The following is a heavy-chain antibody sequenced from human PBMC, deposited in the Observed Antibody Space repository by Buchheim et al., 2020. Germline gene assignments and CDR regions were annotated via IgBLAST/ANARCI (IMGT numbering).Heavy chain of an antibody. V-gene: IGHV3-23*01. CDR2: ISGNGGTT. J-gene: IGHJ4*02. Sequence: EVQLLESGGGLVQPGGSLRLSCAASGFTFSSYAMSWVRQAPGKGLVWVSAISGNGGTTSYADSVKGRFTISRDNSKNTLFLQMNSLRAEDTAVYYCATGGTVTLKAFDYWGQGTL. D-gene: IGHD4-17*01. CDR3: ATGGTVTLKAFDY. CDR1: GFTFSSYA.